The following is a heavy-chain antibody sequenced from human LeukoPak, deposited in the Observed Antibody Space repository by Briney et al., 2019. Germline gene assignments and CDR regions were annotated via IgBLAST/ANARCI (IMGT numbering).Heavy chain of an antibody. Sequence: ASVKVSCKASGYTFNSYGINWVRQAPGQGLEWMGWISAYNGNTNYAQKLQGRVTMTTDTSTSTAFMELRSLRSDDTAVYYCARDAPLPRSSEGMDVWGQGTTVTVSS. CDR2: ISAYNGNT. CDR1: GYTFNSYG. CDR3: ARDAPLPRSSEGMDV. V-gene: IGHV1-18*01. J-gene: IGHJ6*02. D-gene: IGHD3-22*01.